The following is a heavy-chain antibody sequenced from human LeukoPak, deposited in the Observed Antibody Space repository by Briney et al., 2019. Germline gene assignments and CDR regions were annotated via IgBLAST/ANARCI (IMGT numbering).Heavy chain of an antibody. D-gene: IGHD3-10*01. J-gene: IGHJ6*04. V-gene: IGHV4-59*01. CDR2: IYYSGST. CDR1: GGSISSYY. CDR3: AAWVGESYAPYYYYGMDV. Sequence: PSETLSLTCTVSGGSISSYYWSWIRQPPGKGLEWIGYIYYSGSTNYNPPLKSRVTISVDTSKNQFSLKLSSVTAADTAVYYCAAWVGESYAPYYYYGMDVWGKGTTVTVSS.